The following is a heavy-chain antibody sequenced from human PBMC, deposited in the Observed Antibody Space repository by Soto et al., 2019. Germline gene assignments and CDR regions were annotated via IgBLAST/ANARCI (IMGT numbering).Heavy chain of an antibody. D-gene: IGHD5-12*01. V-gene: IGHV4-34*01. CDR2: INHSGST. Sequence: PSETLSLTCAVYGGSFSGYYWSWIRQPPGKGLEWIGEINHSGSTNYNPSLKSRVTISVDTSKKQFSLKLSSVTAADTAVYYCASSRGYSGYPDYWGQGTLVTVS. CDR1: GGSFSGYY. CDR3: ASSRGYSGYPDY. J-gene: IGHJ4*02.